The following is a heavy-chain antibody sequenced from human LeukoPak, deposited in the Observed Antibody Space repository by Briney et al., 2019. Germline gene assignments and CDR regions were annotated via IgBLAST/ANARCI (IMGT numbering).Heavy chain of an antibody. CDR1: GGSISNYY. CDR3: ARDHYYDSSGYTFGY. V-gene: IGHV4-59*01. D-gene: IGHD3-22*01. Sequence: PSETLSLTCTVSGGSISNYYWSRIRQPPGKGLEWIGYIYSSGSTNYNPSLKGRVTISVDTSKNQFSLKLSTVTAADTAVYYCARDHYYDSSGYTFGYWGQGTLVTVSS. CDR2: IYSSGST. J-gene: IGHJ4*02.